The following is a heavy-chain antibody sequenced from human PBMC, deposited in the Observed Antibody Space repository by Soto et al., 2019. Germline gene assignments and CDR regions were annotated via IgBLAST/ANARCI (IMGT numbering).Heavy chain of an antibody. Sequence: SQTLSLTCAISGDSVSSNSAAWNWIRQSPSRGLEWLGRTYYRSKWNNDYALSVKSRITINPDTPKNQFSLHLYSVTPEDTAVYYCKGLTSFRGMDVWAKGPRSPSP. V-gene: IGHV6-1*01. CDR3: KGLTSFRGMDV. D-gene: IGHD3-10*01. J-gene: IGHJ6*02. CDR2: TYYRSKWNN. CDR1: GDSVSSNSAA.